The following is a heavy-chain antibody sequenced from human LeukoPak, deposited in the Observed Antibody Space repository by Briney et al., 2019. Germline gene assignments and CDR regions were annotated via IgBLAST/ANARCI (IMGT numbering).Heavy chain of an antibody. D-gene: IGHD3-3*01. J-gene: IGHJ3*02. CDR1: GYTFTNYG. Sequence: ASVKVSCKASGYTFTNYGISWVRQAPGQGLEWMGWISTYNGNTNYAQKLQGRVTMTRDMSTSTVYMELSSLRSEDTAVYYCARDLRRKSIIDIWGQGTMVTVSS. CDR3: ARDLRRKSIIDI. CDR2: ISTYNGNT. V-gene: IGHV1-18*01.